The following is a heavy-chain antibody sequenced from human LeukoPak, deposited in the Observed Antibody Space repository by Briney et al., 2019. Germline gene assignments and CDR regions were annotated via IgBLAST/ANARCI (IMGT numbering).Heavy chain of an antibody. CDR1: AFTFSNYC. CDR3: ARDTGSYHFGHMDV. J-gene: IGHJ6*03. CDR2: INPDGSTT. Sequence: GGSLTLSCAASAFTFSNYCMHWVRQDPGKGLVWVSFINPDGSTTNYADSVKGRFTISRDNAKNSLYLQMNSLRAEDTAVYYCARDTGSYHFGHMDVWGKGTTVTISS. D-gene: IGHD1-26*01. V-gene: IGHV3-74*01.